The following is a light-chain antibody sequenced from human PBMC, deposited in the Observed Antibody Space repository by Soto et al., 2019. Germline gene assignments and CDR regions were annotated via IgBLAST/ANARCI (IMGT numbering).Light chain of an antibody. J-gene: IGKJ4*01. CDR2: AAS. CDR1: ESISSY. V-gene: IGKV1-39*01. CDR3: QQSYSTHLT. Sequence: DIQMTQSRSSLSASVGDRVTITCRTSESISSYLNWYQQKPGKAPKLLIYAASSLQSGVPSRFSGSGSGTDFTLTISSLQPEDFATYYCQQSYSTHLTFGGGTKVEIK.